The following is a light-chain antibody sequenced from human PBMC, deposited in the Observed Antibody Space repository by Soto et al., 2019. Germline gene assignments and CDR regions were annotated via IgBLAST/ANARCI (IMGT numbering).Light chain of an antibody. CDR1: QSVTNNY. Sequence: EVVLTQSPGTLSLSPGERATLSCRASQSVTNNYFAWYKQKPGQAPRLLIYGASNRATGAPDRFSGSGSGTDFTLTISRLEPEDFAVYYCQQYTAWPLTFGQGTKVDIK. CDR3: QQYTAWPLT. J-gene: IGKJ1*01. V-gene: IGKV3-20*01. CDR2: GAS.